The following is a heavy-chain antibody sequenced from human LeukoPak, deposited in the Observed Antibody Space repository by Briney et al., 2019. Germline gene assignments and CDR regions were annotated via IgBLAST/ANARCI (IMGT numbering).Heavy chain of an antibody. CDR1: GGSISSYY. J-gene: IGHJ4*02. CDR3: ARADIAAAGTRYFDY. V-gene: IGHV4-59*01. Sequence: SETLSLTCTVSGGSISSYYWSWIRQPPGKGLEWIGYIYYSGSTNYNPSLKSRVTISVDTSKNQFSLKLSSVTAADTAVYYCARADIAAAGTRYFDYWGQGTLVTVSS. D-gene: IGHD6-13*01. CDR2: IYYSGST.